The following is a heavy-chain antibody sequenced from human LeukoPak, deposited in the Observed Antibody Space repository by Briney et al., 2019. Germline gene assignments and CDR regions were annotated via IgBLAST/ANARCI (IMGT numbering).Heavy chain of an antibody. D-gene: IGHD4-23*01. CDR2: IYYSGST. Sequence: SETLSLTCTVSGGSISSYYWGWIRQPPGKGLEWIGYIYYSGSTNYNPSLKSRVTISVDTSKNQFSLKLSSVTAADTAVYYCARLGRDYGSNSAPMYGMDVWGQGTTVTVSS. CDR1: GGSISSYY. J-gene: IGHJ6*02. V-gene: IGHV4-59*08. CDR3: ARLGRDYGSNSAPMYGMDV.